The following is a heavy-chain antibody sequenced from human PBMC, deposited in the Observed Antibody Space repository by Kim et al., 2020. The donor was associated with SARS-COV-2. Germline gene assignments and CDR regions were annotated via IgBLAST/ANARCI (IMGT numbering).Heavy chain of an antibody. CDR2: INPDSGGT. CDR3: AREVQHSNSVDC. Sequence: ASVKVSCKASGFTLTNYYMHWVRQAPGQGLEWIGWINPDSGGTNYAQKFQGRVTVTRDTSINTLYMELNRLTSDDTAAYYCAREVQHSNSVDCWGQGTLVTVSS. D-gene: IGHD2-21*01. J-gene: IGHJ5*01. CDR1: GFTLTNYY. V-gene: IGHV1-2*02.